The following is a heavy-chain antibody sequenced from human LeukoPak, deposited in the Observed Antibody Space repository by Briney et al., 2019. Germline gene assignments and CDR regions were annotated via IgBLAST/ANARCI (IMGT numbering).Heavy chain of an antibody. CDR2: INPNSGGA. D-gene: IGHD1-1*01. V-gene: IGHV1-2*06. Sequence: ASVKVSCKTSGYTFTDYYMHWVRQAPGQGLEWMGRINPNSGGATYAQKFQGRVTVTRDTSISTTFMELSSLRSDDTAVYYCAIKAGTTGTTLAYYFDYWGQGTLVTVSS. CDR1: GYTFTDYY. CDR3: AIKAGTTGTTLAYYFDY. J-gene: IGHJ4*02.